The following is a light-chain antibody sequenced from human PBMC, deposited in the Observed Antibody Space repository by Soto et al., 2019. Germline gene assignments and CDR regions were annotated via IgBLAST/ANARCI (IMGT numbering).Light chain of an antibody. J-gene: IGLJ2*01. Sequence: QSALTQPASVSGSPGQSITISCTGTSSDVGAYNYVSWYQQHPGKAPKLMIFEVSNRASGVSIRFSGSKSGNTASLTISGLQAEDEADYYCSSYTTSTTIEIGGGTKLTDL. CDR1: SSDVGAYNY. CDR2: EVS. CDR3: SSYTTSTTIE. V-gene: IGLV2-14*01.